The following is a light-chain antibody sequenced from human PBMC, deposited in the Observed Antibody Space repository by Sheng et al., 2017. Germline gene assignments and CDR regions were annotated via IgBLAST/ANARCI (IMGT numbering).Light chain of an antibody. CDR2: SAS. Sequence: EIVLTQSPVTLSLSPGERATLSCRASQSVNNHLAWYQHRPGQAPRLLIYSASTRATGIPARFSGSGSGTEFTLTISRLEPEDFAVYYCQQYGSSPWTFGQGTKVEIK. CDR1: QSVNNH. J-gene: IGKJ1*01. CDR3: QQYGSSPWT. V-gene: IGKV3-20*01.